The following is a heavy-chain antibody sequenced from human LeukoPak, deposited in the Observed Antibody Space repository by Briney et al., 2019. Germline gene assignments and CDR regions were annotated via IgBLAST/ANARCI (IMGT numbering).Heavy chain of an antibody. CDR3: ARCETKGSYRSYDY. J-gene: IGHJ4*02. CDR1: GGSFSGYY. CDR2: XXXXXXX. Sequence: SETLSLTCAVYGGSFSGYYWSWIRQPPGKXXXXXGXXXXXXXXXXXXXLKXXXXXXXXTSKNQFSLKLSSVTAADTAVYYCARCETKGSYRSYDYWGQGTLVTVSS. V-gene: IGHV4-34*01. D-gene: IGHD3-10*01.